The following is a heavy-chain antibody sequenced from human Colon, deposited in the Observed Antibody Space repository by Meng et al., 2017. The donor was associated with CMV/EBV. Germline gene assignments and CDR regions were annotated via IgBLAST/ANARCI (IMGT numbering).Heavy chain of an antibody. J-gene: IGHJ4*02. CDR2: IYYSGST. CDR1: GGSISSYY. V-gene: IGHV4-59*01. Sequence: ESLKISCTVSGGSISSYYWSWIRQSPGKGLEWIGYIYYSGSTNYNPSLKSRVTISVDTSKNQFSLKLSSVTAADTAVYYCARGEAAPYYFDYWGQGTLVTVSS. CDR3: ARGEAAPYYFDY. D-gene: IGHD6-13*01.